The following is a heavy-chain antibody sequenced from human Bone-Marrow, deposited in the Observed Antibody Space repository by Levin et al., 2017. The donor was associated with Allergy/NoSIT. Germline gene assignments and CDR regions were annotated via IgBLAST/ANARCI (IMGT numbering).Heavy chain of an antibody. CDR2: IYYSGST. V-gene: IGHV4-39*01. Sequence: SETLSLTCTVSGGSISSSSYYWGWIRQPPGTGLEWIGSIYYSGSTYYNPSLKSRVTISVDTSKNQFSLKLSSVTAADTAVYYCARRSLAGNWFDPWGQGTLVTVSS. J-gene: IGHJ5*02. D-gene: IGHD3-10*01. CDR1: GGSISSSSYY. CDR3: ARRSLAGNWFDP.